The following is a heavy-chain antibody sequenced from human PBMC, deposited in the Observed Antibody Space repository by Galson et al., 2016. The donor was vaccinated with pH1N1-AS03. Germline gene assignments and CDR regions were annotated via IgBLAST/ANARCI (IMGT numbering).Heavy chain of an antibody. J-gene: IGHJ4*02. D-gene: IGHD2-15*01. V-gene: IGHV1-18*01. CDR1: GYTFTNFG. Sequence: SVKVSCKASGYTFTNFGVIWVRQAPGQGLEWVGWISAYSGNTNYAQSLQGRVSMTTDPSTNTVYMELTRLTSDDTAIYYCARDHRSDVGKNSGAVVQFGRCWGQGTLVTVSS. CDR2: ISAYSGNT. CDR3: ARDHRSDVGKNSGAVVQFGRC.